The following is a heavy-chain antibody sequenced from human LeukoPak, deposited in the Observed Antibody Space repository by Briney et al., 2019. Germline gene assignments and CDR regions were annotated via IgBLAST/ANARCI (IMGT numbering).Heavy chain of an antibody. CDR1: GFTFSSYW. Sequence: PGGSLRLSCAASGFTFSSYWMHWVRQAPGKGLVWVSRINSDGSSTSYADSVKGRFTISRDNAKNTLYLQMNSLRAEDTAVYYCARVGSSGWYYWYFDLWGRGTLVTVSS. V-gene: IGHV3-74*01. CDR2: INSDGSST. J-gene: IGHJ2*01. D-gene: IGHD6-19*01. CDR3: ARVGSSGWYYWYFDL.